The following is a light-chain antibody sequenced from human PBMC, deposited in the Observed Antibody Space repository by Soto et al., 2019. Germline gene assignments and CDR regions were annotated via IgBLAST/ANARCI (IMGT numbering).Light chain of an antibody. CDR1: QSVTGNY. CDR3: QQYGSSAPIT. CDR2: GAS. J-gene: IGKJ5*01. V-gene: IGKV3-20*01. Sequence: VLTQTPGTLSLSPGERATLSSGASQSVTGNYLAWYQQKPGQAPRLLIFGASTRATGIPARFSGSGSETDFTLTISRLEPEDFALYYCQQYGSSAPITFGQGTRLEI.